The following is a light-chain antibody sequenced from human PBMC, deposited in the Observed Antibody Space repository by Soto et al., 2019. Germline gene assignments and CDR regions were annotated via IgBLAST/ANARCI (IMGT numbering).Light chain of an antibody. V-gene: IGKV3-15*01. Sequence: EIVMTQSPATLSVSPGETATLSCRASQSVGSAVAWYQHRPGQAPRRLIVAASIRATGVPGRFSGGGSGTEFTLPISSLQSEDFAAYYCQQYRNWPPLTFGGGTTVEIK. J-gene: IGKJ4*01. CDR1: QSVGSA. CDR3: QQYRNWPPLT. CDR2: AAS.